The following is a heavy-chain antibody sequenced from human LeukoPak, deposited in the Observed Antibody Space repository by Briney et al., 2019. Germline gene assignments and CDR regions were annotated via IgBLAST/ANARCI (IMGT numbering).Heavy chain of an antibody. V-gene: IGHV3-23*01. CDR1: GFTFSRYA. D-gene: IGHD6-19*01. CDR3: AKGRAGIDY. J-gene: IGHJ4*02. Sequence: PGGSLRLSCAASGFTFSRYAMNWVRQAPGKGLEWVSGISGSGGSTYYADSVKGRFTISRDNSKNTLYVQMNSLRAGDTAVYYCAKGRAGIDYWGQGTLVIVSS. CDR2: ISGSGGST.